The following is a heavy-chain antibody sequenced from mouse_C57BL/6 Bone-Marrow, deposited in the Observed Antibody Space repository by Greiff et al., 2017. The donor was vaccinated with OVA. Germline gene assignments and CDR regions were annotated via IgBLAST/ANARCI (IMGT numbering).Heavy chain of an antibody. CDR2: IDPSDSYT. CDR1: GYTFTSYW. CDR3: AKDDYDDGTWFAY. D-gene: IGHD2-4*01. Sequence: QVQLQQPGAELVMPGASVKLSCKASGYTFTSYWMPWVKQRPGQGLEWIGEIDPSDSYTNYTQKFKGKSTLTVDKSSSTAYMQLSSLTSEDSAVYYCAKDDYDDGTWFAYWGQGTLVTVSA. V-gene: IGHV1-69*01. J-gene: IGHJ3*01.